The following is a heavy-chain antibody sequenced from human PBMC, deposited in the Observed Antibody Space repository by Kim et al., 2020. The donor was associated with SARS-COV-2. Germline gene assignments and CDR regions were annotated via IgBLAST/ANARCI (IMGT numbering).Heavy chain of an antibody. CDR2: IIPILGIA. CDR1: GGTFSSYT. CDR3: ARDRSQTDYYDSSGYSFWFDP. V-gene: IGHV1-69*04. D-gene: IGHD3-22*01. Sequence: SVKVSCKASGGTFSSYTISWVRQAPGQGLEWMGRIIPILGIANYAQKFQGRVTITADKSTSTAYMELSTLRSEDTAVYYCARDRSQTDYYDSSGYSFWFDPWGQGTLVTVSS. J-gene: IGHJ5*02.